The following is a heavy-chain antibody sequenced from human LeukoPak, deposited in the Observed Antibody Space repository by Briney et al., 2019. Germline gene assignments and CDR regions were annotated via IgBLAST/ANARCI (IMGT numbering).Heavy chain of an antibody. CDR2: IKQDGSEK. Sequence: GGSLRPSCAASGFTFSTYWMSWVRQAPGKGLEWVANIKQDGSEKYYVDSVKGRFTISRDNAKNSLYLQMNSLRAEDTAVYYCARSNYDFWSGSLYYLDYWGQGTLVTVSS. CDR1: GFTFSTYW. D-gene: IGHD3-3*01. CDR3: ARSNYDFWSGSLYYLDY. J-gene: IGHJ4*02. V-gene: IGHV3-7*01.